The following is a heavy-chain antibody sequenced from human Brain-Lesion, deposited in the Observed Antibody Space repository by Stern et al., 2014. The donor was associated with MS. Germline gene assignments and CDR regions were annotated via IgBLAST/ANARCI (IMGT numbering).Heavy chain of an antibody. CDR2: VHFGGQT. J-gene: IGHJ5*02. D-gene: IGHD3-9*01. V-gene: IGHV4-30-2*01. CDR3: ARGDYNILTGFYGENNWFDP. CDR1: GDSISSGGFS. Sequence: QLQLQESGSGLVKPSQTLSLTCTVSGDSISSGGFSWSWIRQPPGKGLAWIAYVHFGGQTFYGPFPQSRVTISVDRSKTQFSLKLTSVTAADTAVYYCARGDYNILTGFYGENNWFDPWGQGILVTVSS.